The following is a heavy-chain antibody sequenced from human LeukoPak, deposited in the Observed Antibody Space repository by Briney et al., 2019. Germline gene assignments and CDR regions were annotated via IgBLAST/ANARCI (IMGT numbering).Heavy chain of an antibody. CDR1: GLIFYNAC. V-gene: IGHV3-15*01. J-gene: IGHJ3*02. CDR2: IKSKPDGGTE. Sequence: GGSLRLACAASGLIFYNACLDWVRQAPGKWLEWVGCIKSKPDGGTEDYLAPVKGRFTISRDDSTDTLFLQMNRLRTEDTAVYYCTTESRDRSGWYGAFDIWGQGTMVTVSS. CDR3: TTESRDRSGWYGAFDI. D-gene: IGHD6-19*01.